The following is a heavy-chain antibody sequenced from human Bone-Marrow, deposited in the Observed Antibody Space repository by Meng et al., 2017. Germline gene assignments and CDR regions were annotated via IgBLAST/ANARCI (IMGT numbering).Heavy chain of an antibody. V-gene: IGHV4-4*02. CDR1: GGSISSSNW. Sequence: SETLSLTCAVSGGSISSSNWWSWVRQPPGKGLEWIVEIYHSGSTNYNPSLKSRVTISVDKSKNQFSLKLSSVTAADTAVYYCARVREYITMVRGVIITYNWFDPWGQGTLVTVSS. J-gene: IGHJ5*02. CDR2: IYHSGST. D-gene: IGHD3-10*01. CDR3: ARVREYITMVRGVIITYNWFDP.